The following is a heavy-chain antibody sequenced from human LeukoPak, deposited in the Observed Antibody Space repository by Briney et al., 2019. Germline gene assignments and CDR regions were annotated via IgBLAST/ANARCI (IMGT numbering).Heavy chain of an antibody. D-gene: IGHD5-18*01. V-gene: IGHV3-7*03. CDR3: ASLDTAKQPLANH. J-gene: IGHJ5*02. CDR2: IREERGQE. Sequence: GGSLRLSCVASGLTVSNHWMSWVRQAPGKGLEWVANIREERGQEYYEDSVKSRFTISKNSAKNSLYLQMNTLRVEDTAMYYCASLDTAKQPLANHWGQGTLVTVSS. CDR1: GLTVSNHW.